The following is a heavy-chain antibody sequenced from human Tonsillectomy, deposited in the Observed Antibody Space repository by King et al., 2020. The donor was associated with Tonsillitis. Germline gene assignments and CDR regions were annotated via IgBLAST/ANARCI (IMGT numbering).Heavy chain of an antibody. CDR3: ASWGRDYDFWSGYRDWFDP. V-gene: IGHV4-39*01. CDR2: IYYSGST. Sequence: QLQESGPGLVKPSETLTLTCTVSGGSISSSSYYWGWIRQPPGKGLEWIGSIYYSGSTYYNPPLKSRVTISVDTSKNQFSLKLSSVTAADTAVYYCASWGRDYDFWSGYRDWFDPWGQGTLVTVSS. CDR1: GGSISSSSYY. J-gene: IGHJ5*02. D-gene: IGHD3-3*01.